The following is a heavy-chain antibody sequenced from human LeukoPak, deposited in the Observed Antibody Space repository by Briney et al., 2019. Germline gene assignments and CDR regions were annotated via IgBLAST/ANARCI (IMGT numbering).Heavy chain of an antibody. D-gene: IGHD5-12*01. CDR1: GYSFTNYW. CDR3: ARRGILSGYDLQNFDF. Sequence: GESLKISCKGSGYSFTNYWIGWVRQMPGKGLEWMGIIYPGDSDTKYSPSFQGQVTISADKSISTAYLQWSSLKASDTAMYYCARRGILSGYDLQNFDFWGQGTLVTVSS. CDR2: IYPGDSDT. J-gene: IGHJ4*02. V-gene: IGHV5-51*01.